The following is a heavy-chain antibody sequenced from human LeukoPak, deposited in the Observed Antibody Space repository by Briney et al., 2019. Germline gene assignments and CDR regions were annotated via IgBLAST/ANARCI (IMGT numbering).Heavy chain of an antibody. CDR1: GGSISSYY. CDR3: ARRQWLVSDFDY. V-gene: IGHV4-59*01. D-gene: IGHD6-19*01. CDR2: IYYSGST. Sequence: PSETLSLTCTVSGGSISSYYWSWIRQPPGKGLEWIGYIYYSGSTNYNPSLKSRVTISVDTSKNQFSLKLSSVTAADTAVFYCARRQWLVSDFDYWGQGTLVTVSS. J-gene: IGHJ4*02.